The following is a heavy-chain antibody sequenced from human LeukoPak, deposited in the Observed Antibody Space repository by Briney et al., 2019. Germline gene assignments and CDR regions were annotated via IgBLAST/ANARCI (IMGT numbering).Heavy chain of an antibody. D-gene: IGHD1-26*01. V-gene: IGHV3-7*01. J-gene: IGHJ4*02. CDR1: GFTFSSYW. CDR2: IKQDGSEK. CDR3: ARASGSYAYYFDY. Sequence: GGSLRLSCAASGFTFSSYWMSWVRQAPGKGLEWVANIKQDGSEKYYVDSVKGRFTISRDNAKNSLYLQMNSLRAGDTAVYYCARASGSYAYYFDYWGQGTLVTVSS.